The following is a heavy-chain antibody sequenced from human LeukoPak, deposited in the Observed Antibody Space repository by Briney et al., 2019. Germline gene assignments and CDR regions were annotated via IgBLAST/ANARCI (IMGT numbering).Heavy chain of an antibody. Sequence: SETLSLTCAVSGYSITSGFYRGWIRQPPGKGLEWIGSIYHSGSTYYNPSPKSRVTISVDTSKNQFSLKLSSVTAADTAVYYCARGQGAVNWFDPWGQGTLVTVSS. V-gene: IGHV4-38-2*01. D-gene: IGHD1-26*01. J-gene: IGHJ5*02. CDR2: IYHSGST. CDR1: GYSITSGFY. CDR3: ARGQGAVNWFDP.